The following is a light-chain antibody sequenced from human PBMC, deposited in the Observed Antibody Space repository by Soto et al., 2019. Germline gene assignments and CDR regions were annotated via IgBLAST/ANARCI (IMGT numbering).Light chain of an antibody. CDR3: QQYHWAPDT. CDR1: QNISNY. CDR2: DVS. J-gene: IGKJ5*01. V-gene: IGKV3-11*01. Sequence: IVLTQSPATLSLSPGKRATLSFMASQNISNYLIWYQQKPGQAPGLLIYDVSNRAAGIPARFSGSGSGTDFTLTISSLEPEDFAMYYCQQYHWAPDTFGQGTRLEIK.